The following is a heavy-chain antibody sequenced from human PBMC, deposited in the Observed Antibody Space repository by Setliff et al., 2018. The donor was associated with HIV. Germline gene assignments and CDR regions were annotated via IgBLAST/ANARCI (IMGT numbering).Heavy chain of an antibody. D-gene: IGHD1-26*01. CDR1: GYTFTNFY. CDR2: INPSGGDT. CDR3: ARGGHYSGTYLPRDYYRDV. V-gene: IGHV1-46*01. Sequence: ASVKVSCKASGYTFTNFYVHWVRQAPGQGLEWLGMINPSGGDTTYAQKFQGRVTMTRDTSTSTVYMDLSSLRSEDTAVYYCARGGHYSGTYLPRDYYRDVWGKGTTGTVSS. J-gene: IGHJ6*03.